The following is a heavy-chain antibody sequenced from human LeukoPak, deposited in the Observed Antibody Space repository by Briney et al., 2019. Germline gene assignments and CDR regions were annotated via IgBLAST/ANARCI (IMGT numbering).Heavy chain of an antibody. J-gene: IGHJ6*03. V-gene: IGHV4-38-2*02. CDR1: GYSITTNYY. CDR3: VTPRSWELSDMAV. CDR2: VYRNGET. D-gene: IGHD1-26*01. Sequence: SETLSLTCTVSGYSITTNYYWAWIRQSPGTGLEWIGSVYRNGETYYNPSLKSRVIISVDTSKNEFSLRLTSVTAADTAVYYCVTPRSWELSDMAVWGKGTTVIVSS.